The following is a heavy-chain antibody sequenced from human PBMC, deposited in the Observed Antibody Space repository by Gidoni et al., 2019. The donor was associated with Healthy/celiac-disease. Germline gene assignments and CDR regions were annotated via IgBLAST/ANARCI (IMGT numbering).Heavy chain of an antibody. CDR1: GGTFSSYA. CDR3: ARVGAVARGVYYWYFDL. D-gene: IGHD3-10*01. V-gene: IGHV1-69*01. Sequence: QVQLVQSGAEVKKPGSSVKVSCKASGGTFSSYAISWVRQAPGQGLEWMGGITPILGTANYAQKFQGRVTITADESTSTAYMELSSLRSEDTAVYYCARVGAVARGVYYWYFDLWGRGTLVTVSS. J-gene: IGHJ2*01. CDR2: ITPILGTA.